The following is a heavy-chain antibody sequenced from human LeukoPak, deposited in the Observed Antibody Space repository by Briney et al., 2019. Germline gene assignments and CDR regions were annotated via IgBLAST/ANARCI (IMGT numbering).Heavy chain of an antibody. CDR3: ARSNWPYHFDY. D-gene: IGHD1-1*01. CDR1: EFTFSNYW. CDR2: ITGDGSST. Sequence: PGGSLRLSCAASEFTFSNYWMHWVRQAPGKGLVWVSWITGDGSSTRYADSVKGRFTISRDNAKNTLYLQVNSLRAGDTAVYYCARSNWPYHFDYWGQGALVTVSS. V-gene: IGHV3-74*01. J-gene: IGHJ4*02.